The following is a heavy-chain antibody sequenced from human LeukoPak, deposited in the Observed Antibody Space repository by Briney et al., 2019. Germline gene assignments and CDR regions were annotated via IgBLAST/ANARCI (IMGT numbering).Heavy chain of an antibody. CDR3: ARVNGKQLVYYFDY. Sequence: SSETLSLTCAVSGGFIGDGGYYWSWIRQPPGKGLKWIGYVYHSGFTSYTPSLKSRVTISVDRSENQFSLKLSSVTAADTAVYYCARVNGKQLVYYFDYWGQGTLVTVSS. CDR1: GGFIGDGGYY. V-gene: IGHV4-30-2*01. J-gene: IGHJ4*02. D-gene: IGHD6-13*01. CDR2: VYHSGFT.